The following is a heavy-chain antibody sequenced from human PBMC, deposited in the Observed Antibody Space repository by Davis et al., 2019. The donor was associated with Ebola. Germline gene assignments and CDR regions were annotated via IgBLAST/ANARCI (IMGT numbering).Heavy chain of an antibody. V-gene: IGHV1-46*01. Sequence: AASVKVSCKASGYTFTSYYMHWVRQAPGQGLEWMGIINPSGGSTSYAQKFQGRVTMTRDTSTSTVYMELSSLRAEDTAVYYCARGPSRYSSGWYHDYWGQGTLVTVSS. CDR2: INPSGGST. CDR1: GYTFTSYY. CDR3: ARGPSRYSSGWYHDY. J-gene: IGHJ4*02. D-gene: IGHD6-19*01.